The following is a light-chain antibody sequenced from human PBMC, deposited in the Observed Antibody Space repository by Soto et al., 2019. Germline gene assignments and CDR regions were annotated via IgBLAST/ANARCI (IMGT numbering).Light chain of an antibody. CDR1: QAISTW. CDR2: AAS. CDR3: QQANSFPRT. J-gene: IGKJ1*01. Sequence: DIQMTQSPSSVSASVGDRVTITCRASQAISTWLAWYQQKPGKAPKLLIYAASNLKTGVPSSFSGSGSGTDFTLTISSLQPEDFATYYCQQANSFPRTFGQGTKVEIK. V-gene: IGKV1D-12*01.